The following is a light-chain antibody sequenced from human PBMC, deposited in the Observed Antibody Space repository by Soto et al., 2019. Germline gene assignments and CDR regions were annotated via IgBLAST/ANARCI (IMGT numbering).Light chain of an antibody. CDR3: SSYTSSSTLV. V-gene: IGLV2-14*01. J-gene: IGLJ2*01. Sequence: QSVLTQPASVSGSPGQSITISCTGTSSDVGGYNYVSWYQQHPGKAPKLMIYEVINRPSGVANRFSGSKSGNTASLTISRLQAEDEADYYCSSYTSSSTLVFGGGTKLTVL. CDR2: EVI. CDR1: SSDVGGYNY.